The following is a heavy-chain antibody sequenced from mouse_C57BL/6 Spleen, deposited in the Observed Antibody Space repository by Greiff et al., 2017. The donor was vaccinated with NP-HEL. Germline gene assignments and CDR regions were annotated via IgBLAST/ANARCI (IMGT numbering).Heavy chain of an antibody. CDR1: GYTFTSYW. D-gene: IGHD2-4*01. Sequence: VQLQQPGAELVKPGASVKLSCKASGYTFTSYWMHWVKQRPGQGLEWIGVIHPNSGSTNYNEKFKSKATLTVDKSSSTAYMQLSSLTSEDSAVYYCARSGDYDEFAYWGQGTLVTVSA. J-gene: IGHJ3*01. CDR2: IHPNSGST. V-gene: IGHV1-64*01. CDR3: ARSGDYDEFAY.